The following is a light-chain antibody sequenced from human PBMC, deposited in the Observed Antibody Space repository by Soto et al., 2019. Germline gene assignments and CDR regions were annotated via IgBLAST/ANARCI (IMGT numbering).Light chain of an antibody. CDR2: WAS. Sequence: DIVMTQSPDSLAVSLGERATINCKSSQRVLYSSNNKKYLAWYQQKPGQPPKLLIYWASTRESGVPDRCSGSGSGTDFTLTISSLQAEDVAVYYCQQYYSPWTFGQGTKVELK. CDR1: QRVLYSSNNKKY. J-gene: IGKJ1*01. V-gene: IGKV4-1*01. CDR3: QQYYSPWT.